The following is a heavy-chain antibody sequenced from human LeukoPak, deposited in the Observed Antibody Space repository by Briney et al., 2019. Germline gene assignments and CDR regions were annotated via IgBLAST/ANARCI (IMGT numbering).Heavy chain of an antibody. CDR2: ISSSSSYI. Sequence: GGSLRLSCAASGFTFSSYSMNWVRQAPGKGLEWVSSISSSSSYIYYADSVKGRFTISRDNAKNSLYLQMNSLRAEDTAVYYCARDQSGGYDYLRAGYYYYMDVWGKGTTVTVSS. D-gene: IGHD5-12*01. V-gene: IGHV3-21*01. CDR1: GFTFSSYS. CDR3: ARDQSGGYDYLRAGYYYYMDV. J-gene: IGHJ6*03.